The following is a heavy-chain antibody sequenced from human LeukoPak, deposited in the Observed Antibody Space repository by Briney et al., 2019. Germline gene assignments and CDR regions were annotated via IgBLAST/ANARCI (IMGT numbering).Heavy chain of an antibody. CDR2: ISYDGSNK. Sequence: PGGSLRLSCAASGFTFSSYAMHWVRQAPGKGLEWVAVISYDGSNKYYADSVKGRFTISRDNSKNTLYLQMNSLRAEDTAVYYCARGGRGYCSSTSCYGFDYWGQGTLVTVSS. CDR3: ARGGRGYCSSTSCYGFDY. V-gene: IGHV3-30-3*01. J-gene: IGHJ4*02. CDR1: GFTFSSYA. D-gene: IGHD2-2*01.